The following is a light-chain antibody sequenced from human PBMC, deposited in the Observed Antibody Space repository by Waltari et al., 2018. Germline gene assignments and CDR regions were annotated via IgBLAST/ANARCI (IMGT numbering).Light chain of an antibody. CDR3: QQYDSWLLYT. J-gene: IGKJ2*01. Sequence: EIVMTQSPATLSVSPGERVTLSCRASQSVSSNLAWYQQKRGQAPRLLIYGASTRVTCIPARFSGSGSGTEFTLTISSLQSEDFAVYFCQQYDSWLLYTFGQGTNLEIK. CDR1: QSVSSN. CDR2: GAS. V-gene: IGKV3-15*01.